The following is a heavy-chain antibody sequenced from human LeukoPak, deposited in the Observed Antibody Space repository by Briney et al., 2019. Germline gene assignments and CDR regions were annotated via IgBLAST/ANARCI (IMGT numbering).Heavy chain of an antibody. CDR3: ARDIIRGDGYNSDY. CDR2: IYYSGST. Sequence: PSETLSLTCTVSGVSISSSSYYWGWIRQPPGKGLEWIGSIYYSGSTYYNPSLKSRVTISVDTSKNQFSLKLSSVTAADTAVYYCARDIIRGDGYNSDYWGQGTLVTVSS. V-gene: IGHV4-39*07. J-gene: IGHJ4*02. D-gene: IGHD5-24*01. CDR1: GVSISSSSYY.